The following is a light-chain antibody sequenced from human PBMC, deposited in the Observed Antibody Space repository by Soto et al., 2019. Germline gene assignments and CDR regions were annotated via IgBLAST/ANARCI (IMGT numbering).Light chain of an antibody. J-gene: IGKJ4*01. V-gene: IGKV3-11*01. CDR1: QSVRSY. Sequence: EIVLTQSPATLSLSPGERATLSCSASQSVRSYLAWYQQKPGQAPRLLIYDASNRATGIPARFSGSGSGTDFTLPISSLEPEDFAVYYCEQRSDWPLTFGGGTKVEIK. CDR2: DAS. CDR3: EQRSDWPLT.